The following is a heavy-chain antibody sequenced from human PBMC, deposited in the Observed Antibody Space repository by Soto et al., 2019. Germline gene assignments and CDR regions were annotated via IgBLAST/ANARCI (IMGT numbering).Heavy chain of an antibody. Sequence: ASVKVSCKASGYTFTSYYMHWVRQAPGQGLEWMGIFDPKGGNIIYAQRFQGRVIMTEDTSTDTAYMELSSLRSEDTAVYYCVTLVGAEYFDYWGQGTLVTVSS. D-gene: IGHD1-26*01. J-gene: IGHJ4*02. CDR3: VTLVGAEYFDY. V-gene: IGHV1-24*01. CDR2: FDPKGGNI. CDR1: GYTFTSYY.